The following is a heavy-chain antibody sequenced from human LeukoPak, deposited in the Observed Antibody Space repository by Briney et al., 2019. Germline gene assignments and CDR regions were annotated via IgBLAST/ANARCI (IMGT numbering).Heavy chain of an antibody. CDR2: IDWDDDK. J-gene: IGHJ4*02. CDR1: GFSLNTTGMR. V-gene: IGHV2-70*04. CDR3: ARIAPSYYYDSSAPLDY. Sequence: ESGPALVKPTQTLTLTCTFSGFSLNTTGMRMGWIRQPPGKALEWLARIDWDDDKFYSTSLKPRLTISKDSSRNQVVLTMTNMDPVDTATYYCARIAPSYYYDSSAPLDYWGQGTQVTVSS. D-gene: IGHD3-22*01.